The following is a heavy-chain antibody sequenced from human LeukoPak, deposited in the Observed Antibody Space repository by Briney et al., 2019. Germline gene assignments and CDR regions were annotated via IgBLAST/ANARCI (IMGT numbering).Heavy chain of an antibody. CDR3: ARGQNGYYHYYYYYGMDV. CDR1: GGSFSGYY. V-gene: IGHV4-34*01. J-gene: IGHJ6*02. CDR2: INHSGST. D-gene: IGHD3-22*01. Sequence: SETLSLTCAVYGGSFSGYYWSWLRQPPGKGLEWIGEINHSGSTNYNPSLKSRVTISVDTSKNQFSLKLSSVTAADTAVYYCARGQNGYYHYYYYYGMDVWGQGTTVTVSS.